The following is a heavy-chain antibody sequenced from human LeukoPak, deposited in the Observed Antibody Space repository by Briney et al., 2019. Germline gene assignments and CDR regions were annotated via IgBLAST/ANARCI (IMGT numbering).Heavy chain of an antibody. V-gene: IGHV4-39*01. CDR2: IYDTTRT. CDR1: GVSISISSHY. Sequence: SETLSLTCTVSGVSISISSHYWAWFRQPPGKGLEWIGSIYDTTRTHYNPSLKSRVTISVDTSKNQFSLNLSSLSAADTAVYYCARGPTVTTDFWGQGTLVTVSS. CDR3: ARGPTVTTDF. D-gene: IGHD4-11*01. J-gene: IGHJ4*02.